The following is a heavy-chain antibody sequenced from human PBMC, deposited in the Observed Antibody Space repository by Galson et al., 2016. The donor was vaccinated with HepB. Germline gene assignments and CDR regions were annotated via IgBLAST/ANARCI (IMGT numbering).Heavy chain of an antibody. Sequence: QSGAEVKEPGDSLKISCRGSGYIFTNYWIAWVRQMPGKGLEWLGIIYPGDSDTRYRPSFQGQVTISADKSTTTTYLQWRSLKASDTAMYYCASGNFWCGYSRYYDTMDVWGQGTTVTVSS. CDR1: GYIFTNYW. V-gene: IGHV5-51*01. J-gene: IGHJ6*02. CDR3: ASGNFWCGYSRYYDTMDV. CDR2: IYPGDSDT. D-gene: IGHD3-3*01.